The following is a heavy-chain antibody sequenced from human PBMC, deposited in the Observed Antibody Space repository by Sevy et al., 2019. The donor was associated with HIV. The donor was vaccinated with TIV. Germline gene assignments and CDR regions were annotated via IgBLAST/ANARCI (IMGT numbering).Heavy chain of an antibody. CDR3: ARGMVRGRFVY. D-gene: IGHD3-10*01. Sequence: GGSLRLSCAASGFTFSSYAMSWVRQAPGKGLEWVSAISGSGGSTYYADSVKGRFTISRDNSKNTLYLQMNSLRAEDTAVYYCARGMVRGRFVYWGQGTLVTFSS. J-gene: IGHJ4*02. CDR1: GFTFSSYA. V-gene: IGHV3-23*01. CDR2: ISGSGGST.